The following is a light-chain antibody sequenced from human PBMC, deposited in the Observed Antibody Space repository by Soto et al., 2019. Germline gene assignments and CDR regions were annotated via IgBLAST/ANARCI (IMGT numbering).Light chain of an antibody. CDR2: SNN. CDR1: SSNIGTYT. J-gene: IGLJ2*01. V-gene: IGLV1-44*01. Sequence: QSVVTQPPSASGTPGQRVTISCSGSSSNIGTYTVNWYQQVTGTAPKLLIYSNNQRPSGVPDRFSGSKSGTSASLAISGLQSEDEADYYCAAWDASLNGVIFGGGTKVTVL. CDR3: AAWDASLNGVI.